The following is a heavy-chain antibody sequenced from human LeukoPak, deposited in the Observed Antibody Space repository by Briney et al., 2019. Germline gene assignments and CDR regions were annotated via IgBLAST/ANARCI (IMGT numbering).Heavy chain of an antibody. Sequence: GGSLRLSCAGSGFTFGNYAMHWVRLAPGKSLEWVSGISWESAYVGYTDSVRGRFTISRDNAKNSLYMQMNSLSTEDTVLYYCAKGPTGSGRFEHWGQGAQVTVSS. D-gene: IGHD3-10*01. J-gene: IGHJ4*02. CDR3: AKGPTGSGRFEH. CDR2: ISWESAYV. V-gene: IGHV3-9*01. CDR1: GFTFGNYA.